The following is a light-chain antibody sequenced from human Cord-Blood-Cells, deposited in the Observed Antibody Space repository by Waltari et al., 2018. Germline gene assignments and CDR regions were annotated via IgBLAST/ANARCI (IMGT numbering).Light chain of an antibody. CDR3: QQFNSYPIT. V-gene: IGKV1-13*02. CDR1: QGISSA. J-gene: IGKJ5*01. Sequence: AIQLTQPPSSLSASVGDRVTITCRASQGISSALAWYQQKPGKAPKLLIYDASSLESGVPSRFSGSGSGTDFTLTISSLQPEDFATYDCQQFNSYPITFGQGTRLEIK. CDR2: DAS.